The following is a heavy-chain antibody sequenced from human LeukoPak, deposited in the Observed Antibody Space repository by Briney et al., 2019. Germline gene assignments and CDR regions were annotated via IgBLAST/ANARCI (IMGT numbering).Heavy chain of an antibody. CDR2: ISSSGSTI. D-gene: IGHD1-26*01. CDR3: AREGRGSYSGYFDY. J-gene: IGHJ4*02. Sequence: GGSLRLSCAASGFTFSSYEMNWVRQAPGKGLEWVSYISSSGSTIYYADSVKGRFTISRDNAKNSLYLQMNSLRAEDTAVYYCAREGRGSYSGYFDYWGQGTLVTVFS. CDR1: GFTFSSYE. V-gene: IGHV3-48*03.